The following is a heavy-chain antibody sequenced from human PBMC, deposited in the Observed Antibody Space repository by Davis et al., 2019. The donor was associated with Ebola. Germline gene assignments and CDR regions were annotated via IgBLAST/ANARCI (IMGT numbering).Heavy chain of an antibody. CDR1: GGSISSSSYY. CDR3: ARGSGLLFDH. J-gene: IGHJ4*02. CDR2: IYHSGST. V-gene: IGHV4-39*07. D-gene: IGHD3-10*01. Sequence: MPSETLSLTCTVSGGSISSSSYYWSWIRQSPGKGLEWIGSIYHSGSTYYNPSLKSRVSISVDTSKNQFSLKLSSVTAADTAVYYCARGSGLLFDHWGQGTLVSVSS.